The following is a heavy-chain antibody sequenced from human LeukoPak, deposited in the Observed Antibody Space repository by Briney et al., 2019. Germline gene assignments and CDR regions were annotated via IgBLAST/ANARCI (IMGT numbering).Heavy chain of an antibody. CDR1: GFTFSSYA. CDR3: AKSESSSWYRGYYFDY. Sequence: PGRSLRLSCAASGFTFSSYAMSWVRQAPGKGLEWVSAISGSGGSTYYADSVKGRFTISRDNSKNTLYLQMNSLRAEDTAVYYCAKSESSSWYRGYYFDYWGQGTLVTVSS. J-gene: IGHJ4*02. D-gene: IGHD6-13*01. V-gene: IGHV3-23*01. CDR2: ISGSGGST.